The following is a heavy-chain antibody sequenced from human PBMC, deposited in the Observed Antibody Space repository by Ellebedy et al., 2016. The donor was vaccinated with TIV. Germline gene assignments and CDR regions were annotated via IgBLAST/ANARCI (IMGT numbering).Heavy chain of an antibody. J-gene: IGHJ3*02. CDR2: IRQNGRKK. CDR1: GFTFSRYW. Sequence: GGSLRLSCAASGFTFSRYWMSWVRQTPGKGLEWVANIRQNGRKKFYVDPVKGRFTTSRDHAKNSLYLQMNSLIADDTALYLCATDGSYGDYLSPTHAFEIWGQGTMVTVSS. D-gene: IGHD4-17*01. V-gene: IGHV3-7*01. CDR3: ATDGSYGDYLSPTHAFEI.